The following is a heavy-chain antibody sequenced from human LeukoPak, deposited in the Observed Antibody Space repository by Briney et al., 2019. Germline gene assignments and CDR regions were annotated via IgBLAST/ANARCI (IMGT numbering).Heavy chain of an antibody. CDR3: ARDMIRGIVATPFDY. CDR1: GFTFSSYW. Sequence: GGSLRLSCAASGFTFSSYWMSWVRQAPGKGLEWVANIKQDGSEKYYVDSVKGRFTISRDNAKNSLYLQMNSLRAEDTAVYYCARDMIRGIVATPFDYWGQGTLVTVSS. V-gene: IGHV3-7*01. D-gene: IGHD5-12*01. J-gene: IGHJ4*02. CDR2: IKQDGSEK.